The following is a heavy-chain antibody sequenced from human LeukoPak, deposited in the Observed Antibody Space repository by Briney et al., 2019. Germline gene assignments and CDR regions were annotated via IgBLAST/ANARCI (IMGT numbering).Heavy chain of an antibody. CDR3: ASRSSGWLGAFHI. V-gene: IGHV4-4*02. J-gene: IGHJ3*02. CDR1: GGSISSTNW. Sequence: SETLSLTCTVAGGSISSTNWWTWVGQPPGKGVEWIGEIYHSGSTNYNPSLKSRVTISVDKSKNHFSLNLTSVTAADTAVYYCASRSSGWLGAFHIWGQGTLVTVSS. CDR2: IYHSGST. D-gene: IGHD6-19*01.